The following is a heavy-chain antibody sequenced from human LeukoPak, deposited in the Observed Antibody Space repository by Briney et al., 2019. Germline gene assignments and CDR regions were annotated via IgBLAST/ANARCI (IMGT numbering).Heavy chain of an antibody. V-gene: IGHV4-31*03. Sequence: SQTLSLTCTVSGGSISSGGYYWSWIRQHPGKGLEWIGYIYYSGRTYYNPSLKSRVTISVDTSKNQFSLKLSSVTAADTAIYYCARDIGYCSGGSCYPMPWFDPWGQGTLVTVSS. D-gene: IGHD2-15*01. CDR1: GGSISSGGYY. J-gene: IGHJ5*02. CDR2: IYYSGRT. CDR3: ARDIGYCSGGSCYPMPWFDP.